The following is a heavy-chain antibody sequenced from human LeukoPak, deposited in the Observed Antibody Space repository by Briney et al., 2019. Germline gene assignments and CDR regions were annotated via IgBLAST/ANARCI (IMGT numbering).Heavy chain of an antibody. J-gene: IGHJ3*02. V-gene: IGHV3-13*01. Sequence: GGSLRLSCAGSGFTFSNYEMDWVRQVAGGGLEWVSAIGIGGDTFYTGSVKGRFTISRENAKNSFFLQMNSLSAGDTALYYCVRERSGTSSDGFDIWGQGTMVTVSS. CDR3: VRERSGTSSDGFDI. CDR1: GFTFSNYE. D-gene: IGHD1-26*01. CDR2: IGIGGDT.